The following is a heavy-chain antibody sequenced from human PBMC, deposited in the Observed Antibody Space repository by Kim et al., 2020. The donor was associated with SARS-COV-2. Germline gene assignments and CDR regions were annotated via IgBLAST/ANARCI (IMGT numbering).Heavy chain of an antibody. Sequence: DTRYSPSFQGQVPISADKSISTAYLQWSSLKASDTAMYYCARPSDAETDYWGQGTLVTVSS. CDR3: ARPSDAETDY. CDR2: DT. V-gene: IGHV5-51*01. J-gene: IGHJ4*02.